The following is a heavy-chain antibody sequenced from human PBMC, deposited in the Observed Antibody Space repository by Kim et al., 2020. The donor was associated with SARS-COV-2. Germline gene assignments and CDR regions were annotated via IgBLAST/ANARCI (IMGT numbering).Heavy chain of an antibody. V-gene: IGHV7-4-1*02. Sequence: AQGFTGRFVFSLDTSVSTAYLQISSLKAEDTAVYYCARVPFMVRGVYFDYWGQGTLVTVSS. J-gene: IGHJ4*02. D-gene: IGHD3-10*01. CDR3: ARVPFMVRGVYFDY.